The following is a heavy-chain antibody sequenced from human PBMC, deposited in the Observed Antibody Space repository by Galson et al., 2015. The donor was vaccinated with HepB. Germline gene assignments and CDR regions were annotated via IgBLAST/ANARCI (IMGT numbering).Heavy chain of an antibody. CDR1: GYTFTSYY. Sequence: SVKVSCKASGYTFTSYYMHWVRQAPGQGLEWMGIINPSGGSTSYAQKFQGRATMTRDTSTSTVYMELSSLRSEDTAVYYCAQGDVEYSSSRDWFDPWGQGTLVTVSS. CDR3: AQGDVEYSSSRDWFDP. CDR2: INPSGGST. D-gene: IGHD6-6*01. V-gene: IGHV1-46*03. J-gene: IGHJ5*02.